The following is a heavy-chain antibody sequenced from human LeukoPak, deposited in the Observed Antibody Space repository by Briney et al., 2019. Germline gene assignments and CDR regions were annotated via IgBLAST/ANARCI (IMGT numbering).Heavy chain of an antibody. CDR1: GGSFSGYY. J-gene: IGHJ4*02. Sequence: SETLSLTCAVYGGSFSGYYWSWIRQPPGKGLEWIGEINHSGSTNYNPSLKSRVTISVDTSKNQFSLKLSSVTAADTAVYYCLLRAPGYIDYWGQGTLVTVSS. D-gene: IGHD3-22*01. CDR2: INHSGST. CDR3: LLRAPGYIDY. V-gene: IGHV4-34*01.